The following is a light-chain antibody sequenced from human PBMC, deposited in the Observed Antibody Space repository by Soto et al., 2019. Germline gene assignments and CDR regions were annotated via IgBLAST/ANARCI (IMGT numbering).Light chain of an antibody. V-gene: IGKV3-11*01. CDR2: EAS. Sequence: EIVLTQSPATLSLSPGERATLSCRASQSVSSYLAWYQQKPGQAPRLLIYEASNRATGIPARFSGSGSGTDFTLTISSLEPEDFAVYYCQQRSNWLIFGGGTKVEIK. CDR1: QSVSSY. CDR3: QQRSNWLI. J-gene: IGKJ4*01.